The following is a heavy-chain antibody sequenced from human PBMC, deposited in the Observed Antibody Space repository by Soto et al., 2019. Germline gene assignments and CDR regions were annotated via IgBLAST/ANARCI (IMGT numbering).Heavy chain of an antibody. V-gene: IGHV4-34*01. CDR3: ASSHRASPFDY. Sequence: SETLSLTCAVYDGSSNNYYWSWIRQPPGKGLEWIGEINHSGSTNYNASLKSRVTISEDTSKNQFSLKLSSVTAADTAVYYCASSHRASPFDYWGQGTLVTVSS. CDR2: INHSGST. J-gene: IGHJ4*02. D-gene: IGHD3-16*02. CDR1: DGSSNNYY.